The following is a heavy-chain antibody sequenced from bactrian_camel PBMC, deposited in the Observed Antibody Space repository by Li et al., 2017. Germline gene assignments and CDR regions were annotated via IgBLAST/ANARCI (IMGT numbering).Heavy chain of an antibody. D-gene: IGHD5*01. J-gene: IGHJ6*01. CDR2: IDSDGST. CDR3: GADWGVGYSCEWQGETDFGY. Sequence: ESGGGSVQAGGSLRLSFVASGYTHSMGWFRQAPGKEREGVAAIDSDGSTSYADSVKGRFTISKDNAKNTLYLQMNSLKPEDTAMYYCGADWGVGYSCEWQGETDFGYWGQGTQVTVS. CDR1: GYTHS. V-gene: IGHV3S53*01.